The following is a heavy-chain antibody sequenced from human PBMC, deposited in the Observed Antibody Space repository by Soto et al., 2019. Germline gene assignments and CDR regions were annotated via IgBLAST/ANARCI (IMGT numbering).Heavy chain of an antibody. Sequence: QVQLVQSGAEVKKPGASVKVSCKASGYTFTSYGISWVRQAPGQGLEWMGWISAYNGNTNYAQKLQGRVTMTTDTSTSTAYMELGSLRSDDTAVYYWAREGGGSIAARWVYYYYGMDVWGQGTTVTVSS. V-gene: IGHV1-18*01. CDR1: GYTFTSYG. J-gene: IGHJ6*02. CDR2: ISAYNGNT. CDR3: AREGGGSIAARWVYYYYGMDV. D-gene: IGHD6-6*01.